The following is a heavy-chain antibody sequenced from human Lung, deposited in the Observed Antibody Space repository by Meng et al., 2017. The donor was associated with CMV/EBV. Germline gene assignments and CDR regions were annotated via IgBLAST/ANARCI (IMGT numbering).Heavy chain of an antibody. CDR1: GFTFSSYA. CDR2: ISYIGST. CDR3: ARDILERNAFDM. Sequence: SCAASGFTFSSYAMSWVRQAPGKGLEWIGYISYIGSTNYNPSLKSRVTISVDTSKNQFSLKLSSVTAADTAIFYCARDILERNAFDMWGQGTMVTVSS. V-gene: IGHV4-59*01. D-gene: IGHD1-1*01. J-gene: IGHJ3*02.